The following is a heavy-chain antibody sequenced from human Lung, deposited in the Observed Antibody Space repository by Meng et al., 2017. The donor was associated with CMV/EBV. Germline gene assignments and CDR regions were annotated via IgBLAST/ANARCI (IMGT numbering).Heavy chain of an antibody. V-gene: IGHV6-1*01. Sequence: SETLSLTXAISGDSVSSNSVAWNWIRQSPSRGLEWLGRTYYRSKWYNDYAVSVKSRITINPDTSKNQFSLQLKSVTPEDTAVYYCARGYSHRFDYWGQGTLVTVSS. J-gene: IGHJ4*02. CDR3: ARGYSHRFDY. D-gene: IGHD1-1*01. CDR1: GDSVSSNSVA. CDR2: TYYRSKWYN.